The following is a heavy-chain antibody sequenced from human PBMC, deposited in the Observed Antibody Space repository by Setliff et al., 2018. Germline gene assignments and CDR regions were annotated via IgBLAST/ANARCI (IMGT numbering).Heavy chain of an antibody. J-gene: IGHJ3*02. D-gene: IGHD6-19*01. CDR2: ISGSGGDT. CDR3: AKAIRYGGGWELGAFDI. V-gene: IGHV3-23*01. CDR1: GFNFSNYA. Sequence: PGGSLRLSCAASGFNFSNYAMNWVRQTPEKGLEWVRTISGSGGDTYYSDSANGRFTLSRDNSKNTLSLQMNSLRAEDTAIYYCAKAIRYGGGWELGAFDIWGQGTMVTVSS.